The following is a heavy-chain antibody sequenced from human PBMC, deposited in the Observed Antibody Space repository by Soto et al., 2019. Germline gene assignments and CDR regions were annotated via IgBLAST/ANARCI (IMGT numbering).Heavy chain of an antibody. Sequence: GGSLRLSCAASGFTFSSYTMHWVRQTPDKGLERVAVISYDGSDKYYADSVKGRFTISRDNSKNSLYLQMNSLRVGDTSVYYCATILTTMPPEEHYYYGFDVWGQGTTVTVSS. CDR2: ISYDGSDK. V-gene: IGHV3-30*04. J-gene: IGHJ6*02. CDR3: ATILTTMPPEEHYYYGFDV. CDR1: GFTFSSYT. D-gene: IGHD5-12*01.